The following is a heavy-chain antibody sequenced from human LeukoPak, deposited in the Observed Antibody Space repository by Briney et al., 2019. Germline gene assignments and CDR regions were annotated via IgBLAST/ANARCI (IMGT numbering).Heavy chain of an antibody. CDR3: ARGPVRGVHFDY. Sequence: SQTLSLTCTVSGGSISSGIYYWSWIRQPAGKGLEWIGRIYTSGSTNYNPSLKSRVTISVDTSKNQFSLKLSSVTAADTAVYYCARGPVRGVHFDYWGQGTLVTVSS. CDR2: IYTSGST. J-gene: IGHJ4*02. V-gene: IGHV4-61*02. CDR1: GGSISSGIYY. D-gene: IGHD3-10*01.